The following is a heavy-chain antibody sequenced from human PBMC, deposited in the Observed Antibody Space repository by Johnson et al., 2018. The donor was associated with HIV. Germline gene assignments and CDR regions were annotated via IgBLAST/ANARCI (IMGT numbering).Heavy chain of an antibody. V-gene: IGHV3-66*02. CDR3: AEDAERSSDYPPDAFDI. CDR1: GFTFDDYG. CDR2: IYSGDTT. J-gene: IGHJ3*02. D-gene: IGHD3-22*01. Sequence: VQLVESGGGLVQPGGSLRLSCAASGFTFDDYGMSWVRQAPGKGLEWVSVIYSGDTTYYADSVKGRFSISRDNAKNTLYLQMNSRRVEDTAVYYCAEDAERSSDYPPDAFDIWGQGTMVTVSS.